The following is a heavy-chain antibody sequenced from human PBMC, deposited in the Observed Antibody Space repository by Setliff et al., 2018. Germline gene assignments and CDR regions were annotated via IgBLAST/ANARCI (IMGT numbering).Heavy chain of an antibody. Sequence: PGESLKISCKGSGYSFTSYWIGWVRQMPGKGLEWMGIIYPGDSDTRYSPSFQGQVTISADESISTAYLQLSSLKASDTAMYYCARRLTTPYDAFDIWGQGTMVTVSS. CDR1: GYSFTSYW. V-gene: IGHV5-51*01. D-gene: IGHD4-4*01. CDR3: ARRLTTPYDAFDI. CDR2: IYPGDSDT. J-gene: IGHJ3*02.